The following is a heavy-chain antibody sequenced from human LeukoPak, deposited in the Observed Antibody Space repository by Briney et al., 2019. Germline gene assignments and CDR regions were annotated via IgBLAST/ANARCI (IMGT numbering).Heavy chain of an antibody. V-gene: IGHV3-48*01. Sequence: GGSLRLPCAASGFSFSSYTMNWVRQAPGKGLGWLSYIRIPTGALYYADSVKGRFTISRDNAKNSLYLQMNNLRAEDTAVYYCVRGKLVYYYDNSGYFDSWGRGTLVTVSS. J-gene: IGHJ4*02. D-gene: IGHD3-22*01. CDR1: GFSFSSYT. CDR3: VRGKLVYYYDNSGYFDS. CDR2: IRIPTGAL.